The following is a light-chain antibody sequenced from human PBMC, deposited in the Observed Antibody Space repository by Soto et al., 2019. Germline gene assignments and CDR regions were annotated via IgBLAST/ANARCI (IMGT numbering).Light chain of an antibody. CDR3: SSYTSSSTLV. Sequence: QSVLTQPASVSGSPGQSIAISCTGTSSDVGGYNSVSWYQQHPGKAPKLIIYDVSSRPSGVSDRFSGSKSVHTASLTISGLQAEDEADYYCSSYTSSSTLVFGGGTKLTVL. CDR2: DVS. CDR1: SSDVGGYNS. J-gene: IGLJ2*01. V-gene: IGLV2-14*03.